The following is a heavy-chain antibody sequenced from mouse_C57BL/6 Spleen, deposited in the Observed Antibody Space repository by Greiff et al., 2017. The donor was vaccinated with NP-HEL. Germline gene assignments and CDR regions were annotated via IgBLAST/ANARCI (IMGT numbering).Heavy chain of an antibody. D-gene: IGHD2-2*01. V-gene: IGHV1-18*01. Sequence: SGPELVKPGASVKIPCKASGYTFTDYNMDWVKQSHGKSLEWIGDINPNNGGTIYNQKFKGKATLTVDKSSSTAYMELRSLTSEDTAVYYCARGYDSWFAYWGQGTLVTVSA. CDR1: GYTFTDYN. CDR3: ARGYDSWFAY. CDR2: INPNNGGT. J-gene: IGHJ3*01.